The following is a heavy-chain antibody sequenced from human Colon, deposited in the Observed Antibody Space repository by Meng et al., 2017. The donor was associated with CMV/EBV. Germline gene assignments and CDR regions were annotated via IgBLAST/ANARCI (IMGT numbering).Heavy chain of an antibody. J-gene: IGHJ4*02. V-gene: IGHV1-18*01. D-gene: IGHD4-17*01. Sequence: KASGYTFVIFGITGVRQAPGQGLEWVGWISAENGNTNYAQKFQGRVTLTTDTSTKTAYMDLRGLRSDDSAVYYCARAGAAVTTHFDFWGRGTLVTVSS. CDR3: ARAGAAVTTHFDF. CDR1: GYTFVIFG. CDR2: ISAENGNT.